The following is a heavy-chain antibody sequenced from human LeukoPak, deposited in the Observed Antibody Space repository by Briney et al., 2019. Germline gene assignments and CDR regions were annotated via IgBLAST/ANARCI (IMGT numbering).Heavy chain of an antibody. CDR3: ARPTTVTTGYYFDY. Sequence: GESLKISCRDSGYNFSAHWIGWVRQMPGKGLEWMGIVHPGDSLKKYTPAFQGQVTMSADKSRRTAYLQWSGLKASDTAMYYCARPTTVTTGYYFDYWGQGTLVTVSS. D-gene: IGHD4-17*01. V-gene: IGHV5-51*01. CDR2: VHPGDSLK. CDR1: GYNFSAHW. J-gene: IGHJ4*02.